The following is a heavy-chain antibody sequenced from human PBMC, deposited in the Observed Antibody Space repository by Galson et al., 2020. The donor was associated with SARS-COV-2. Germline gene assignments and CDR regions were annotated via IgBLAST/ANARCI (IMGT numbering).Heavy chain of an antibody. CDR3: ATYSVVVVAPTPLRADY. CDR1: GYSISSGYF. J-gene: IGHJ4*02. Sequence: SETLSLNCTVSGYSISSGYFWGWIRQPPGKGLAWMGSIYHSGSTYYNPSLKSRVTISVDTSKNQFSLKLSSVTAADTAVYYCATYSVVVVAPTPLRADYWGQGTLVTVSS. V-gene: IGHV4-38-2*02. CDR2: IYHSGST. D-gene: IGHD2-15*01.